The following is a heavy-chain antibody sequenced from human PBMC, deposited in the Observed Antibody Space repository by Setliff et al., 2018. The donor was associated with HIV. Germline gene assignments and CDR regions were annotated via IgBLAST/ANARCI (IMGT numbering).Heavy chain of an antibody. Sequence: SETLSLTCAVYGGSLSGYYWSWIRQAPGKGLEWIGEINHRGRTRYNPSLKSRVTISVETSKNQFSLKLRSVTAADTAVYFCARDRSSGWSSDWFDTWGQGILVTVSS. D-gene: IGHD6-19*01. CDR2: INHRGRT. J-gene: IGHJ5*02. V-gene: IGHV4-34*01. CDR3: ARDRSSGWSSDWFDT. CDR1: GGSLSGYY.